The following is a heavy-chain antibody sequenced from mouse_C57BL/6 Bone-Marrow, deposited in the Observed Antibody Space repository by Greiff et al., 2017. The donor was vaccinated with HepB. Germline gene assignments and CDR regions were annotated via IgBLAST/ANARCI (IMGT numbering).Heavy chain of an antibody. CDR2: IYPRSGNT. Sequence: QVQLQQSGAELARPGASVKLSCKASGYTFTSYGISWVKQRTGQGLEWIGEIYPRSGNTYYNEKFKGKAALTADKSSSTAYMELRSLTSEDSAVYFCARGGTTGGFDYWGQGTTLTVSS. CDR1: GYTFTSYG. J-gene: IGHJ2*01. V-gene: IGHV1-81*01. CDR3: ARGGTTGGFDY. D-gene: IGHD2-1*01.